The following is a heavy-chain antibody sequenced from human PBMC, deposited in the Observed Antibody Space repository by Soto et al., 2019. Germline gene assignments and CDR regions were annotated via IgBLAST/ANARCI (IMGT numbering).Heavy chain of an antibody. CDR2: IYPGDSDT. J-gene: IGHJ6*02. CDR3: ARHQAKWLQLKYYGMDV. D-gene: IGHD5-12*01. CDR1: GYSFTNYW. Sequence: EVQLVQSGAEVKKPGESLKISCKGSGYSFTNYWIGWVRQMPGKGLEWMGIIYPGDSDTRYSPSFQGQVTISADKSISTAYLQWSSLKASDTAIYYCARHQAKWLQLKYYGMDVWGQGTTVTVS. V-gene: IGHV5-51*01.